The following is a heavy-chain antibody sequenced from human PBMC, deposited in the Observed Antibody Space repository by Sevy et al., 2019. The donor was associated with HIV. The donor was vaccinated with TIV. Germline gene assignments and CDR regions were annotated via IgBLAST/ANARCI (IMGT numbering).Heavy chain of an antibody. D-gene: IGHD3-16*01. CDR1: GFTFSANG. CDR2: IKADGSDK. Sequence: GGSLRLSCAASGFTFSANGRNWFGQAPGKGLEWVANIKADGSDKHYVDSVEGRFTISRDNAKNLLFLQMNSLRVEDTAVYYCAHETFGRFESWGQGTLVTVSS. CDR3: AHETFGRFES. J-gene: IGHJ4*02. V-gene: IGHV3-7*01.